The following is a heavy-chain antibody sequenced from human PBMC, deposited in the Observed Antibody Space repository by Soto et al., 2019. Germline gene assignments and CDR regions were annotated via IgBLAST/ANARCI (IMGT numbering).Heavy chain of an antibody. CDR2: IIPIFGTA. CDR1: GGTFSSYA. V-gene: IGHV1-69*01. D-gene: IGHD6-6*01. Sequence: QVQLVQSGAEVKKPGSSVKVSCKASGGTFSSYAISWVRQAPGQGLEWMGGIIPIFGTANYAQKFQGRVTITADESTSTAYMELSSLRSEDTAVYYCARGGSSSSLLHERMEDNWFDPWGQGTLVTVSS. CDR3: ARGGSSSSLLHERMEDNWFDP. J-gene: IGHJ5*02.